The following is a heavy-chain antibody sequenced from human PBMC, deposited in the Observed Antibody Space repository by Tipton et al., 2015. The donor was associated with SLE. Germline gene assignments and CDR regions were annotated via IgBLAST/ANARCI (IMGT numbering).Heavy chain of an antibody. Sequence: QSGPEVKKPGASVKVSCKASGYTFTSYYMHWVRQAPGQGLEWMGWISAYNGNTNYAQKLQGRVTMTTDTSTSTAYMELRSLRSDDTAVYYCARDIPLGDFWSGAYFDYWGQGTLVTVSS. J-gene: IGHJ4*02. CDR2: ISAYNGNT. V-gene: IGHV1-18*04. D-gene: IGHD3-3*01. CDR1: GYTFTSYY. CDR3: ARDIPLGDFWSGAYFDY.